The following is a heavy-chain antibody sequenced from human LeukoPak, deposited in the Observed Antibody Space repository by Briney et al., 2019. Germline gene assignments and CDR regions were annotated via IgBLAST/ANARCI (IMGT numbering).Heavy chain of an antibody. V-gene: IGHV4-30-4*01. CDR1: GGSISSGDYY. CDR2: IYYSGST. J-gene: IGHJ4*02. CDR3: ARDRVIDGDFSPGYFDY. D-gene: IGHD2-21*02. Sequence: SQTLSLTCTVSGGSISSGDYYWSWIRQPPGKGLEWIGYIYYSGSTYYNPSLKSRVTISVDTSKNQFSLKLSSVTAADTAVYYCARDRVIDGDFSPGYFDYWGQGTLVTVSS.